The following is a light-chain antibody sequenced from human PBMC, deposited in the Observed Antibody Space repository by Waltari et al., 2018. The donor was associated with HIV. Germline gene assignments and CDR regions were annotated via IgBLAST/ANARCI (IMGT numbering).Light chain of an antibody. CDR1: QDISDF. CDR2: DAS. Sequence: DIQLTQSPSFLSASVDDRVTVACRASQDISDFLAWYQQKPGTATRLLIYDASTLYSGVPSRFRGSGSGTEFTLTISSLQPEDFASYYCQQLHTFPLTFGGGTKV. CDR3: QQLHTFPLT. V-gene: IGKV1-9*01. J-gene: IGKJ4*01.